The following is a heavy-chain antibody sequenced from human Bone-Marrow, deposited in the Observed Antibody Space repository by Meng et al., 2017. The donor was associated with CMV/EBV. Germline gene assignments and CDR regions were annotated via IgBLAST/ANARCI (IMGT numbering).Heavy chain of an antibody. CDR2: IYSGGST. V-gene: IGHV3-53*01. CDR3: ARWGSFLAAIDQEDAFDI. D-gene: IGHD2/OR15-2a*01. Sequence: GESLKISCAASGFTVSSNYMGWVRQAPGKGLEWVSVIYSGGSTYYADSVKGRFTISRDNSKNTLYLQMNSLRAEDTAVYYCARWGSFLAAIDQEDAFDIWGQGTMVTVSS. CDR1: GFTVSSNY. J-gene: IGHJ3*02.